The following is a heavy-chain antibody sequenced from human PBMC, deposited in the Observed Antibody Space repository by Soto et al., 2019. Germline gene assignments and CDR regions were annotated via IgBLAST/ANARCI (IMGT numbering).Heavy chain of an antibody. CDR2: VSYDGSNN. Sequence: GGSLRLSCAASGFTFRSYAMHWVRQAPRKGLELVAVVSYDGSNNYYADSVKGRFTISRDNSQNTLYLQMNSLRAEDTAVYYCARGFPEQLVQNYFDYWGQGTLVTVSS. CDR3: ARGFPEQLVQNYFDY. J-gene: IGHJ4*02. V-gene: IGHV3-30-3*01. D-gene: IGHD6-6*01. CDR1: GFTFRSYA.